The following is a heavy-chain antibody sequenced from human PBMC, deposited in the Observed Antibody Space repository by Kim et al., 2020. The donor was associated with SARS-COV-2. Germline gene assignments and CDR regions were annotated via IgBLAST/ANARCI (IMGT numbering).Heavy chain of an antibody. CDR2: INAGNGNT. CDR3: ARVAYSSGWHFDY. J-gene: IGHJ4*02. Sequence: ASVKVSCKASGYTFTSYAIHWVRQAPGQRLEWMGWINAGNGNTKYSQKFQGRVTITRDTSASTAYMELSSLRSEDTAVYYCARVAYSSGWHFDYWGQGTLVTVSS. CDR1: GYTFTSYA. V-gene: IGHV1-3*01. D-gene: IGHD6-19*01.